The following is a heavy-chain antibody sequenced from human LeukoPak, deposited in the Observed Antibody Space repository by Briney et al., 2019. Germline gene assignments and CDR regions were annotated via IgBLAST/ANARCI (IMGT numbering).Heavy chain of an antibody. CDR3: ARDLGGSYYTIDY. Sequence: ASVKVSCKASGYTFTSYDINWVRQAPGQGLEWMGIINPSGGSTSYAQKFQGRVTMTRDTSTSTVYMELSSLRSEDTAVYYCARDLGGSYYTIDYWGQGTLVTVSS. V-gene: IGHV1-46*01. J-gene: IGHJ4*02. CDR2: INPSGGST. D-gene: IGHD1-26*01. CDR1: GYTFTSYD.